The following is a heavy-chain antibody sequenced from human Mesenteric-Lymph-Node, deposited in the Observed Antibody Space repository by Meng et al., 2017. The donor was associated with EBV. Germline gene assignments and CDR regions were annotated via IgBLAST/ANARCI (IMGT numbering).Heavy chain of an antibody. CDR1: GGSISRSY. CDR3: ARDSSGYYFYDY. V-gene: IGHV4-59*01. Sequence: QVQLQESCPGLGKPSESLSLSCTLSGGSISRSYWSWIRRPPGKGLEWIWYIYHSGSTNYNPSLKSRVSFSIDTSKNQFSLKLSSVTAADTAVYYCARDSSGYYFYDYWGQGSLVTVSS. CDR2: IYHSGST. J-gene: IGHJ4*02. D-gene: IGHD3-22*01.